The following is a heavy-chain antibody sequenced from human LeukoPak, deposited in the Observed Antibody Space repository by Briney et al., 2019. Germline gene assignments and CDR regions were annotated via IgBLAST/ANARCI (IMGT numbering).Heavy chain of an antibody. V-gene: IGHV4-61*08. Sequence: SETLSLTCTVSGGSISSGGYYWSWIRQHPGKGLEWIGYIYYSGSTNYNPSLKSRVTISVDTSKNQFSLKLSSVTAADTAVYYCARAPMIVVPAANPAAFDIWGQGTMVTVSS. D-gene: IGHD2-2*01. J-gene: IGHJ3*02. CDR1: GGSISSGGYY. CDR3: ARAPMIVVPAANPAAFDI. CDR2: IYYSGST.